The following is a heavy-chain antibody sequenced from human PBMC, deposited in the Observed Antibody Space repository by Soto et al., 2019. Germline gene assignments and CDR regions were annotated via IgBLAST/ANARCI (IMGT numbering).Heavy chain of an antibody. D-gene: IGHD3-10*01. Sequence: GESLKISCKGSGYSFTSYWIGWVRQMPGKGPEWMGIIYPGDSDTRYSPSFQGQVTISADKSISTAFLQWSSLKASDTAVYYCTRLPPENRGLDAFDLWGQGTMVTVSS. CDR1: GYSFTSYW. V-gene: IGHV5-51*01. CDR3: TRLPPENRGLDAFDL. J-gene: IGHJ3*01. CDR2: IYPGDSDT.